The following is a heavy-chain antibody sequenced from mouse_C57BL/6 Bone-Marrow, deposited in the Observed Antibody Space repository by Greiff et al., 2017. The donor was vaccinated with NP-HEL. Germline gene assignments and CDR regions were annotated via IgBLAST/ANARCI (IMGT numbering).Heavy chain of an antibody. Sequence: QVQLQQSGAELVKPGASVKLSCKASGYTFTSYWMHWVKQRPGQGLEWIGMIHPNSGSTNYNEKFKSKATLTVDKSSSTAYMQLSSLTSEDSAVYYCVDLVYPPWGNWGQGTSVTVSS. V-gene: IGHV1-64*01. J-gene: IGHJ4*01. D-gene: IGHD2-10*02. CDR3: VDLVYPPWGN. CDR2: IHPNSGST. CDR1: GYTFTSYW.